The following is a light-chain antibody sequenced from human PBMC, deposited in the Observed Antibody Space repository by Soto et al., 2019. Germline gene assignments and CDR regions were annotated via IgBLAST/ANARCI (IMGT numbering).Light chain of an antibody. V-gene: IGKV1-5*01. Sequence: DIQMTQSPSTLSASVGDRVTITCRASQSIGSSLAWYQQKPGKAPNLLISDAYSLERGVQSRFSGSGSGTEFTLTIRSLQPDDFATYYCQQYNGYSRTFGQGTKVDIK. CDR2: DAY. J-gene: IGKJ1*01. CDR3: QQYNGYSRT. CDR1: QSIGSS.